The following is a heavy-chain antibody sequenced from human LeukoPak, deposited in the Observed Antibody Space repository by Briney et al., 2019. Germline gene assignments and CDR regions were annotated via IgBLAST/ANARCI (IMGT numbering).Heavy chain of an antibody. CDR1: GFTFSSYE. J-gene: IGHJ6*03. CDR2: ISSSGSTI. V-gene: IGHV3-48*03. Sequence: GGSLRLSCAASGFTFSSYEMNWVRQAPGKGLEWVSYISSSGSTIYYADSVKGRFTISRDNAKNSLYLQMNSLRAEDTAVYYCARDPYSGSYGNYYYYYMDVWGKGTTVTISS. D-gene: IGHD1-26*01. CDR3: ARDPYSGSYGNYYYYYMDV.